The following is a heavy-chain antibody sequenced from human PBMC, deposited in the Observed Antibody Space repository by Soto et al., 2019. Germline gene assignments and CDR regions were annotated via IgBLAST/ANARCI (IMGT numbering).Heavy chain of an antibody. CDR1: GYTFTGYY. CDR3: ASGYCSSTSCYRDDAFDI. CDR2: INPNSGGT. D-gene: IGHD2-2*02. J-gene: IGHJ3*02. Sequence: ASVKVSCKASGYTFTGYYMHXVRQAPGQGLEWMGWINPNSGGTNYAQKFQGWVTMTRDTSISTAYMELSRLRSDDTAVYYCASGYCSSTSCYRDDAFDIWGQGTMVTVSS. V-gene: IGHV1-2*04.